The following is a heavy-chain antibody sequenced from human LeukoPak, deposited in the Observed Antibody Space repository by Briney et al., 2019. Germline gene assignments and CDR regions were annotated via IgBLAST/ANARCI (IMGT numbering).Heavy chain of an antibody. CDR2: ISGSAGRT. Sequence: GGSLRLSCAASGFTFTTYAMSWVRQAPGKGLEWVSGISGSAGRTNYADSVKGRFTISRDNSKNTLYVQMNSLRAEDTAVYYCAKLSCSGGRCYPPFDYWGQGTLVTVSS. D-gene: IGHD2-15*01. J-gene: IGHJ4*02. CDR3: AKLSCSGGRCYPPFDY. CDR1: GFTFTTYA. V-gene: IGHV3-23*01.